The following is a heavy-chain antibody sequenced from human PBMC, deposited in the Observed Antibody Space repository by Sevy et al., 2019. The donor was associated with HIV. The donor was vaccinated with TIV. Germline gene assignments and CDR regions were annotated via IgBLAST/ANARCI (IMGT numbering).Heavy chain of an antibody. Sequence: SETLSLTCTVSGGSISSGIYYWSWIRQPAGKGLEWIGRFYTSGNTNYNPSLKSRVTMSVDTSKNQFSLKLSSVTAADTAVYYCTIATYCGGDCFLYYWGQGTLVTVSS. J-gene: IGHJ4*02. CDR1: GGSISSGIYY. CDR2: FYTSGNT. CDR3: TIATYCGGDCFLYY. D-gene: IGHD2-21*02. V-gene: IGHV4-61*02.